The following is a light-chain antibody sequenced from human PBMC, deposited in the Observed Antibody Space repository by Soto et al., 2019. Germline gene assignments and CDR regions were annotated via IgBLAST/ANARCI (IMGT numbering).Light chain of an antibody. CDR1: SSNIGAGFD. J-gene: IGLJ1*01. V-gene: IGLV1-40*01. Sequence: QSALTHPPSVSGAPGQRVTISCTGSSSNIGAGFDVHWYQQFPGTAPKLLIYANSNRPSGVPDRFFGSKSGTSASLAIPGLQAEDEADYYCQSYDSSLRGFVFGTGTKVTVL. CDR3: QSYDSSLRGFV. CDR2: ANS.